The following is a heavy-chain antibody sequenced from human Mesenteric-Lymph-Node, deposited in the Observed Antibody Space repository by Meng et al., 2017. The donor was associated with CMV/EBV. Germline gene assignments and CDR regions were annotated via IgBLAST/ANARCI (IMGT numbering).Heavy chain of an antibody. CDR1: GYTFTSYG. D-gene: IGHD3-3*01. CDR2: ISAYNGNT. CDR3: ARERTNLLDFQH. Sequence: ASVTVSCQASGYTFTSYGISWVRQAPGQGLEWMGWISAYNGNTNYAQKLQGRVTMTTDTSTSTAYMELRSLRSDDTAVYYCARERTNLLDFQHWGQGTLVTVSS. J-gene: IGHJ1*01. V-gene: IGHV1-18*01.